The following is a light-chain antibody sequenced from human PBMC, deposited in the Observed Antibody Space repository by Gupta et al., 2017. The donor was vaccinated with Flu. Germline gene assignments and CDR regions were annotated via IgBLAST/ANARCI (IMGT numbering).Light chain of an antibody. V-gene: IGKV2-28*01. CDR1: QSLLYSNGYNY. J-gene: IGKJ1*01. CDR2: LGS. Sequence: DTVVTQSPLSLSVTPGEPASISCRSSQSLLYSNGYNYLDWYVQKPGQPPQLLIYLGSNRASGVPDRFSGSGSGTTFTLKITRVEAEDVGIYYCMQALHTPRTFGQGTKVEVK. CDR3: MQALHTPRT.